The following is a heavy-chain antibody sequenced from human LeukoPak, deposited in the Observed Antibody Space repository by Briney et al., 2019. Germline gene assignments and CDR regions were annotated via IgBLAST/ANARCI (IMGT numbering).Heavy chain of an antibody. CDR1: GSTFSHDA. CDR2: ISGTSSFI. V-gene: IGHV3-21*01. J-gene: IGHJ4*02. D-gene: IGHD6-19*01. CDR3: ARVTAVAGTSVGVDA. Sequence: GGSLRLSCTVSGSTFSHDAMNWVRQTPGKGLEWVASISGTSSFIHYADSVKGRFTISRDNAKNTLYLQMNSLRAEDTAVYYCARVTAVAGTSVGVDAWGQGILVTVS.